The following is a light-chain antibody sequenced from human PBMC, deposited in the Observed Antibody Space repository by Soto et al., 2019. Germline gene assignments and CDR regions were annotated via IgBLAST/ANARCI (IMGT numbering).Light chain of an antibody. CDR3: QQYGSSPLT. V-gene: IGKV3-20*01. Sequence: EIVLTQSPGTLSLSPGERATLSCRASQSVSSSDLAWYQQKPGQAPRLLIYGASSRATGIPDRFSGSGSGTDFTLTISRLEPEDFAVYYCQQYGSSPLTFGGGTKVDI. CDR1: QSVSSSD. CDR2: GAS. J-gene: IGKJ4*01.